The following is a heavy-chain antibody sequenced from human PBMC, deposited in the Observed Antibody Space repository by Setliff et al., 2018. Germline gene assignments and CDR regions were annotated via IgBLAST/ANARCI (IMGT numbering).Heavy chain of an antibody. CDR2: INHSGSS. V-gene: IGHV4-34*08. CDR1: GGTFSDYF. Sequence: SETLSLTCGASGGTFSDYFWTWIRQSPGKGLEWIGEINHSGSSNYNPSLKSRVTISIDTSNNQSSLKVTSVTAADTGIYYCARGRNVAARLLDSWGQGARVTVSS. CDR3: ARGRNVAARLLDS. D-gene: IGHD6-6*01. J-gene: IGHJ4*02.